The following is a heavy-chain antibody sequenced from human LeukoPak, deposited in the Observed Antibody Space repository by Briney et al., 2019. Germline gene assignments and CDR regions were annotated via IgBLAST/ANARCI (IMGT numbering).Heavy chain of an antibody. CDR1: GFSLSSYW. Sequence: GGSLRLSCAASGFSLSSYWMHWVRQAPGKGLEWVSLIYSGGSTNYADSMKGRFTISRDNSKNTLYLQMNSLRAEDTAVYYCARWSYGGVDYWGQGTLVTVSS. V-gene: IGHV3-53*01. CDR3: ARWSYGGVDY. D-gene: IGHD4/OR15-4a*01. CDR2: IYSGGST. J-gene: IGHJ4*02.